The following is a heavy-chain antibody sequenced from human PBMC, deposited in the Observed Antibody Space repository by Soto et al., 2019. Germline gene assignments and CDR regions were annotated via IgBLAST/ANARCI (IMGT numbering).Heavy chain of an antibody. Sequence: GGSLRLSCAASGFTFSSYGMHWVRQAPGKGLEWVAVIWYDGSNKYYADSVKGRFTISRDNSKNTLYLQMNSLRAEDTAVYYCARGGPLVATILYFDYWGQGTLVTVSS. V-gene: IGHV3-33*01. CDR3: ARGGPLVATILYFDY. CDR2: IWYDGSNK. J-gene: IGHJ4*02. D-gene: IGHD5-12*01. CDR1: GFTFSSYG.